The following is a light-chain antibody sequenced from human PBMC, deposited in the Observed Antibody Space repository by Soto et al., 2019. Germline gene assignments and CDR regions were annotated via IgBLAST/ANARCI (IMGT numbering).Light chain of an antibody. CDR2: SAS. V-gene: IGKV1-39*01. Sequence: DVQMTQSPSSLSASVGDRVTITCRASLSISTYLNWYQQKPGEVPRLLIYSASTLHSGVPSRFTGSGSETDFTLTIRSLQPEDFATYYCQHGYVAPYTFGQGTKVDI. CDR1: LSISTY. CDR3: QHGYVAPYT. J-gene: IGKJ2*01.